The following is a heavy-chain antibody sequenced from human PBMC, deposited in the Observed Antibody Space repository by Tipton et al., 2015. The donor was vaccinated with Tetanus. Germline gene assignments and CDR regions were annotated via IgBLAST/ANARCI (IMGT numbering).Heavy chain of an antibody. J-gene: IGHJ6*02. CDR3: TSSLNTWYYYGVDV. CDR2: IYSGGRT. V-gene: IGHV3-53*01. CDR1: GFTVSGNY. D-gene: IGHD3-16*01. Sequence: SLRLSCAASGFTVSGNYMSWVRQAPGKGLEWVSIIYSGGRTYYADSVKGRFTISRDNSKNMLFLQMNSMRAEDTAVYYCTSSLNTWYYYGVDVWGQGTTVTVSS.